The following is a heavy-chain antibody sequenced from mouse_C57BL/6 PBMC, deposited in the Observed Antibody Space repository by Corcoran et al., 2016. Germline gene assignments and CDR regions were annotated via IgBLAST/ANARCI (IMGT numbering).Heavy chain of an antibody. CDR3: ARIDYGYSYAMDY. CDR1: GFSLSTSGMG. D-gene: IGHD2-2*01. V-gene: IGHV8-12*01. J-gene: IGHJ4*01. CDR2: IYWDDDK. Sequence: QVTLKESGPGILQSSQTLSLTCSFSGFSLSTSGMGVSWIRQPSGKGLEWLAHIYWDDDKRYNPSLKSRLTISKDTSRNQVFLKITSLDTADTATYYCARIDYGYSYAMDYWGQGTSVTVSS.